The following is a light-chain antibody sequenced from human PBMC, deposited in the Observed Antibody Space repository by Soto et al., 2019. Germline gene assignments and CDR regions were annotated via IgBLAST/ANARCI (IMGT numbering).Light chain of an antibody. V-gene: IGKV1-5*03. CDR3: QQYNSYFWT. Sequence: DVELTQSPSTLSGDVRYTATITFRSSQSISSWLAWYQQKPGKAPKLLIYKASSLESGVPSRFSGSGSGTEFTLTISSLQTNDFATYFCQQYNSYFWTFGKGTKVDI. CDR2: KAS. CDR1: QSISSW. J-gene: IGKJ1*01.